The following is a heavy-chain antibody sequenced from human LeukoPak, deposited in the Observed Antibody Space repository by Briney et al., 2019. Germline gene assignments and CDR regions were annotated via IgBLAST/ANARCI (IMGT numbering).Heavy chain of an antibody. Sequence: SGGSLRLSCTGFGFIFGDHAMSWVRQAPGKGLKWVGFIRSKAYGATTEYAASVKGRFTISGDDSKGIAYLQMNSLEIEDTAVYYCARGPILLWLHNGMDVWGQGTTVTVSS. J-gene: IGHJ6*02. CDR1: GFIFGDHA. CDR3: ARGPILLWLHNGMDV. CDR2: IRSKAYGATT. V-gene: IGHV3-49*04. D-gene: IGHD6-19*01.